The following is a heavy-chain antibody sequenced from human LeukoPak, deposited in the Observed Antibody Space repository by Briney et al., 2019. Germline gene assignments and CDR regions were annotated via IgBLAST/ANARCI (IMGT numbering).Heavy chain of an antibody. D-gene: IGHD2/OR15-2a*01. CDR1: EFTFSSYS. CDR3: ARGLVYDDAFDI. J-gene: IGHJ3*02. V-gene: IGHV3-48*01. CDR2: ISTGGHTK. Sequence: GGSLRLSCAASEFTFSSYSMNWVRQAPGKGLEWVSYISTGGHTKYYADSVKGRFTISRDNSKNTLYLQMNSLRGKDTAVYYCARGLVYDDAFDIWGQGTMVTVSS.